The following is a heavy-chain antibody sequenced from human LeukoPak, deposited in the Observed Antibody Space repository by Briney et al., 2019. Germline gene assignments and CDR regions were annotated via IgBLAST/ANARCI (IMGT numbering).Heavy chain of an antibody. CDR3: ARVRFGYGGFDP. CDR2: IYYSGST. D-gene: IGHD3-16*01. J-gene: IGHJ5*02. Sequence: SETLSLTCTVSGGSISSYYWSWIRQPPGMGLDWIGYIYYSGSTNYNPSLKSRVTISVDTSKNQFSLKLTSVTAADTAVYCCARVRFGYGGFDPWGQGTLVTVSS. CDR1: GGSISSYY. V-gene: IGHV4-59*01.